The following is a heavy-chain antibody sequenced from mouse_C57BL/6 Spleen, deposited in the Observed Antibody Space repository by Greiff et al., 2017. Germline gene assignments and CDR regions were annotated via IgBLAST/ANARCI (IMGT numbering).Heavy chain of an antibody. CDR1: GYTFTSYW. CDR2: IDPSDSYT. J-gene: IGHJ4*01. V-gene: IGHV1-69*01. D-gene: IGHD2-3*01. CDR3: ARWLLGGDYAMGY. Sequence: QVQLQQPGAELVMPGASVKLSCKASGYTFTSYWMHWVKQRPGQGLEWMGEIDPSDSYTNYNQKFKGKSTLTVDKSSSTAYMQLSSLTSEDSAVYYCARWLLGGDYAMGYWGQGTTVTVAS.